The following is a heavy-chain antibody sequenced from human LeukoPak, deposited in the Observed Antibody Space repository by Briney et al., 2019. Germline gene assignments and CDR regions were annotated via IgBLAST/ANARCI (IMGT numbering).Heavy chain of an antibody. CDR1: GFTFSSYA. CDR2: ITSSGGST. CDR3: AKSSVHSSSWSNDAFDI. Sequence: GGSLRLSCAASGFTFSSYAMSWVRQAPGKGLEWVSAITSSGGSTYYAASVKGRFTISRDNSKNTLYLQMNSLRAEDTAVYYCAKSSVHSSSWSNDAFDIWGQGTMVTVSS. V-gene: IGHV3-23*01. J-gene: IGHJ3*02. D-gene: IGHD6-13*01.